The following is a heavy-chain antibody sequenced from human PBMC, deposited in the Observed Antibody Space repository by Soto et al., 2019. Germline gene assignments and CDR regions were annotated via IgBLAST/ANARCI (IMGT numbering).Heavy chain of an antibody. D-gene: IGHD3-10*01. J-gene: IGHJ6*02. CDR3: ARAMVRGVVGYYGLDV. V-gene: IGHV3-33*01. Sequence: QGQLVESGGGVVQPGTSLSISCAASGFIFSNYGFHWVRQAPGKGLEWVAVIWYDGKNKYYAASVKGRFTISRDNSKSTLYLQMNSLRAEDTAVYYCARAMVRGVVGYYGLDVWGQGTTVTVSS. CDR1: GFIFSNYG. CDR2: IWYDGKNK.